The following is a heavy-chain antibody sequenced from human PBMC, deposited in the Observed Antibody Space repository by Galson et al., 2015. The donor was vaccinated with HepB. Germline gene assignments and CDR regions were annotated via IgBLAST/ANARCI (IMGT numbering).Heavy chain of an antibody. J-gene: IGHJ4*02. CDR3: ARGRAARLEY. CDR1: NYTFTSYG. V-gene: IGHV1-18*01. CDR2: ISPYNGNS. D-gene: IGHD6-6*01. Sequence: QSGAEVKKPGDSVKVSCTASNYTFTSYGISWVRQAPGQGLEWMGWISPYNGNSNILPKLRGRLTLTTDTSSTTAYMELRSLTSDDTAVYYCARGRAARLEYWGQGALVSVSS.